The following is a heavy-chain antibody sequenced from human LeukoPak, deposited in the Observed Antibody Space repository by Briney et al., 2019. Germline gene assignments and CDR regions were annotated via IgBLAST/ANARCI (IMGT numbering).Heavy chain of an antibody. Sequence: SETLSLTCTVSGGSISSGGYYWSWIRQHPGKGLEWIGYIYYSGSTYYNPSLQSRVTISVDTSKNQFSLKLSSVTAADTAVYYCARWCSSTSCYPSDAFDIWGQGTMVTVSS. CDR1: GGSISSGGYY. CDR3: ARWCSSTSCYPSDAFDI. D-gene: IGHD2-2*01. CDR2: IYYSGST. V-gene: IGHV4-31*03. J-gene: IGHJ3*02.